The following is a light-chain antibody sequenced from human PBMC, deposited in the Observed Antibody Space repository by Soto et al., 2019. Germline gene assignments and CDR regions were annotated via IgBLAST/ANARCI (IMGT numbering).Light chain of an antibody. CDR1: QSVSSY. Sequence: EIVLTQSPATLSLSPRERATLSCRASQSVSSYLAWYQQKPGQAPRLLIYDASNRATGIPARFSGSGSGTDFTLTISSLEPEDFAVYYCQQRSNWPPGFTFGPGTKVDIK. V-gene: IGKV3-11*01. CDR2: DAS. CDR3: QQRSNWPPGFT. J-gene: IGKJ3*01.